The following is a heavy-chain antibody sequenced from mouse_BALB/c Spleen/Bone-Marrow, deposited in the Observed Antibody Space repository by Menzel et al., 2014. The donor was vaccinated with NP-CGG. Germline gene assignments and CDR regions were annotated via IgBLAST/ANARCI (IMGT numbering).Heavy chain of an antibody. V-gene: IGHV3-2*02. D-gene: IGHD1-3*01. J-gene: IGHJ3*01. CDR1: GCSITSDYT. CDR2: INYSGFT. CDR3: AREDNHAFAY. Sequence: EVQLQESGPGLVKPSQSLSLTCTVTGCSITSDYTWNWIRQFPGDKLEWMGYINYSGFTTYNPSLKSRISIIRDTSKNQFFLQLNSVTTEDTATYYCAREDNHAFAYWGQGTLVTVSA.